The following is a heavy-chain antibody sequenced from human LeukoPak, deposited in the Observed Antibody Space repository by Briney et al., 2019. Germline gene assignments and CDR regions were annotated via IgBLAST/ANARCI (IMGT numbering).Heavy chain of an antibody. CDR3: AKDIEVGATTYYFDY. CDR1: GFTFDDYA. Sequence: GRSLRLSCTASGFTFDDYAMHWVRQAPGKGLVWVSGISWNSGSIGYADSVKGRFTISRDNAKNSLYLQMNSLRAEDTALYYCAKDIEVGATTYYFDYWGQGTLVTVSS. J-gene: IGHJ4*02. D-gene: IGHD1-26*01. CDR2: ISWNSGSI. V-gene: IGHV3-9*01.